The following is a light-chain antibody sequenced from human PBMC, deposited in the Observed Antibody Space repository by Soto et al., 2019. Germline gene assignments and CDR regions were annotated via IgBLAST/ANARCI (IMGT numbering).Light chain of an antibody. CDR3: QQYNNWPLT. Sequence: EIVMTQSPATLSVSPGERATLSCRASQSVSSNLAWYQQKPDQAPRLLIYGASTRATAIPARFSGSGSGTEFTLTISGLQSEDFVVYYCQQYNNWPLTFGGGTKVEIK. CDR2: GAS. CDR1: QSVSSN. V-gene: IGKV3-15*01. J-gene: IGKJ4*01.